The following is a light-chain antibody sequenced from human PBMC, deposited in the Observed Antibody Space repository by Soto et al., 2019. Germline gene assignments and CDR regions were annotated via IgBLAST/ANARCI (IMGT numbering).Light chain of an antibody. J-gene: IGLJ3*02. Sequence: QSALTQPASVSGSPGQSITISCTGTSSDVGNYDLVSWYQHHPGEAPKLMIYEASRRPSGVSNRFSGSESGNTASLTISGLEAEDEADYYCCSYAGSNSWVFGGGTQLTVL. CDR1: SSDVGNYDL. V-gene: IGLV2-23*01. CDR2: EAS. CDR3: CSYAGSNSWV.